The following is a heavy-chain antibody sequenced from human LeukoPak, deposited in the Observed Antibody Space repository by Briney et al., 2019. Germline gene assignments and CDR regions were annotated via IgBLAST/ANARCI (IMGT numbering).Heavy chain of an antibody. Sequence: QSGGSLRLSCAAPGFTVSSNYMSWVRQAPGKGLEWVSVIYSGGSTYYADSVKGRFTISRDNSKNTLYLQMNSLRAEDTAVYYCARTYSSGWYDDYYYGMDVWGQGTTVTVSS. CDR1: GFTVSSNY. J-gene: IGHJ6*02. CDR2: IYSGGST. V-gene: IGHV3-53*01. D-gene: IGHD6-19*01. CDR3: ARTYSSGWYDDYYYGMDV.